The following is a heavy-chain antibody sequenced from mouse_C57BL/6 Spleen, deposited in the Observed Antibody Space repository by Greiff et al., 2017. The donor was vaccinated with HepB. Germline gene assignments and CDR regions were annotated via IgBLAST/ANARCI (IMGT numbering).Heavy chain of an antibody. Sequence: EVQVVESGGGLVQPGASLRLSCAASGFTFTDYYMSWVRQPPGKAPEWLALIRNKANGYTTEYTASVKGRFTISRDNSQNILYLQMNTLRAEDSATYYCVKAALDGYYGAMDYWGQGTSVTVSS. CDR3: VKAALDGYYGAMDY. V-gene: IGHV7-4*01. CDR2: IRNKANGYTT. CDR1: GFTFTDYY. D-gene: IGHD2-3*01. J-gene: IGHJ4*01.